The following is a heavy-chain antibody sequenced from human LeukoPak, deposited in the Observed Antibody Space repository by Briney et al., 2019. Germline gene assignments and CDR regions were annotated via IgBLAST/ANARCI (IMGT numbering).Heavy chain of an antibody. CDR1: GGSISSYY. D-gene: IGHD6-6*01. Sequence: TSETLSLTCTVSGGSISSYYWSWIRQPAGKGLEWIGRIYTSGSTNYNPSLKSRVTMSVDTSKNQFSLKLSSVTAADTAVYYCARWASIAARPWYYYYYMDVWGEGTTVTVSS. CDR3: ARWASIAARPWYYYYYMDV. CDR2: IYTSGST. J-gene: IGHJ6*03. V-gene: IGHV4-4*07.